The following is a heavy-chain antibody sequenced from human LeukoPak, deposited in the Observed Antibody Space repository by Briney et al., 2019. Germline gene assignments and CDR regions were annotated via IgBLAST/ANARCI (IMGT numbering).Heavy chain of an antibody. CDR3: ASLYGSGSYYGGDFDY. V-gene: IGHV1-2*06. CDR1: GYTFTGYY. CDR2: INPNSGDT. D-gene: IGHD3-10*01. J-gene: IGHJ4*02. Sequence: ASVKVSCKASGYTFTGYYMHWVRQAPGQGLEWMGRINPNSGDTNYAQKFQGRVTMTRDTSISTAYMELSRLRSDDTAVYYCASLYGSGSYYGGDFDYWGQGTLVTVSS.